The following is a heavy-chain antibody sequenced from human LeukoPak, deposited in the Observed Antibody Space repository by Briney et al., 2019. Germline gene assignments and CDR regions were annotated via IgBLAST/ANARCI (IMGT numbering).Heavy chain of an antibody. CDR3: ARHSNDGSGSYLADAFDI. CDR2: IYYSGST. D-gene: IGHD3-10*01. V-gene: IGHV4-39*01. CDR1: GGSISSTTYY. J-gene: IGHJ3*02. Sequence: SSETLSLTCTVSGGSISSTTYYWDWIRQPPGKGLEWIGSIYYSGSTYYDPSLKSRVTISVDKSKNQFSLRLSSVTAADTAVYYCARHSNDGSGSYLADAFDIWGQGTMVTVSS.